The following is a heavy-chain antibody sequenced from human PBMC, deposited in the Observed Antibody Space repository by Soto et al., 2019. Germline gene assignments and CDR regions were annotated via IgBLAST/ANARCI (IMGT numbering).Heavy chain of an antibody. J-gene: IGHJ4*02. Sequence: QLQLQESGPGLVKPSETLSLTCTVSGGSISSSSYYWGWIRQPPGKGLEWIGSIYYSGSTYYNPSLKSRVTISVDTSKNQFSLKLSSVTAADTAVYYCARRGYSGEYDYWGQGTLVTVSS. D-gene: IGHD6-13*01. CDR2: IYYSGST. CDR1: GGSISSSSYY. CDR3: ARRGYSGEYDY. V-gene: IGHV4-39*01.